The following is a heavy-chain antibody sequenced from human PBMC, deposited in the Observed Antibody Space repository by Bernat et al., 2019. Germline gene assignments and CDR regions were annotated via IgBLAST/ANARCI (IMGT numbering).Heavy chain of an antibody. CDR2: IKSKTDGGTT. V-gene: IGHV3-15*07. D-gene: IGHD3-3*01. J-gene: IGHJ6*02. CDR3: TSAVMRAYYDFWSGYLPYYYYGMDV. Sequence: VQLVESGGGLVKPGGSLRLSCAASGFTFSNAWMNWVHQAPGKGLEWVGRIKSKTDGGTTDYAAPVKGRFTISRDDSKNTLYLQMNSLKTEDTAVYYSTSAVMRAYYDFWSGYLPYYYYGMDVWGQGTTVTVSS. CDR1: GFTFSNAW.